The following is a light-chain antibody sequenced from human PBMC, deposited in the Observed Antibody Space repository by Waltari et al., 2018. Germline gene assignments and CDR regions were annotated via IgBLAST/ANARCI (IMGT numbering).Light chain of an antibody. CDR1: ALPTTS. CDR2: EDS. Sequence: SYELTQPPSVSVSPGQTARITCSGDALPTTSAFWYQQKSGQAPVLIIFEDSKRPSGIPGRFAASSSGTRATFTITGAQVDDEADYYCYSTDSSGYLKVFGGGTKLTVL. J-gene: IGLJ2*01. CDR3: YSTDSSGYLKV. V-gene: IGLV3-10*01.